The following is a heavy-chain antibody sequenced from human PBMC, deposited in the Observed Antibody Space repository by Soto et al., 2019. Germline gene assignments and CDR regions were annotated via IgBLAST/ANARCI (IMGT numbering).Heavy chain of an antibody. CDR1: AYTLPSCA. CDR2: INAGNGNI. CDR3: ARGSISLDP. J-gene: IGHJ5*02. Sequence: SLHVSCEASAYTLPSCAMHCVRQAPGQRLEWMGWINAGNGNIKYSQKFQGRVTITRDTSASTAYMELSSLRSEDTAVYYCARGSISLDPWGQGTLVKDSS. D-gene: IGHD3-16*02. V-gene: IGHV1-3*01.